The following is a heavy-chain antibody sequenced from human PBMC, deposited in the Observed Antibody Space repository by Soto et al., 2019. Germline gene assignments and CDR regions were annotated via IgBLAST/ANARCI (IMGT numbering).Heavy chain of an antibody. CDR1: GGSISSFY. CDR3: ARIQLWAYYYYYGMDV. J-gene: IGHJ6*02. V-gene: IGHV4-34*01. D-gene: IGHD5-18*01. Sequence: SETLSLTCTVSGGSISSFYWTWIRQPPGKGLEWIGEINHSGSTNYNPSLKSRVTISVDTSKNQFSLKLSSVTAADTAVYYCARIQLWAYYYYYGMDVWGQGTTVTVS. CDR2: INHSGST.